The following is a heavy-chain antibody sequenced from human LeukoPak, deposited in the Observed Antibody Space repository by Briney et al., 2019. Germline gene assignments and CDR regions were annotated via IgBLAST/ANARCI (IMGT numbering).Heavy chain of an antibody. CDR1: GYTFTGYY. D-gene: IGHD6-19*01. V-gene: IGHV1-2*04. Sequence: XVSCKASGYTFTGYYMHWVRQAPGQGLEWMGWINPNSGGTNYAQMFQGWVTMTRDTSISTAYMELSRLRSDDTAVYYCARGDRIAVAGTPLPFDYWGQGTLVTVSS. CDR2: INPNSGGT. J-gene: IGHJ4*02. CDR3: ARGDRIAVAGTPLPFDY.